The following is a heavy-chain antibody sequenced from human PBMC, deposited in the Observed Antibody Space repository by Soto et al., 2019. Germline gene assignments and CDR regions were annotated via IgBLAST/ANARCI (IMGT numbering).Heavy chain of an antibody. D-gene: IGHD3-3*01. CDR1: GFTFSRYA. CDR2: ISDSGGST. J-gene: IGHJ4*02. Sequence: EVQLLESGGGLVQAGGSLRLACAASGFTFSRYAMSWVRQAPGKGLEWVSAISDSGGSTYYADSVKGRFPISRDNSKNNLNLKMNSLRAENTAVYSWGKRLEYPGSTHSFDYWAQGTRVPFSS. CDR3: GKRLEYPGSTHSFDY. V-gene: IGHV3-23*01.